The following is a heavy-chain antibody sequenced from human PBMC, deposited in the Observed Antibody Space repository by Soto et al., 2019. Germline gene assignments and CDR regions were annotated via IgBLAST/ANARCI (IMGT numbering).Heavy chain of an antibody. J-gene: IGHJ3*02. CDR1: GFSLNTTGVG. D-gene: IGHD6-13*01. Sequence: QITLEESGPTLVKPTQTLTLTCTFSGFSLNTTGVGVGWIRQPPGKALEWLALIYWDDGKTYSPSLKNRLTVSECASKNQVVLKMTNMDPMDTATYYCTHLTSSWSEDAFDIWGHGTMVTVS. CDR2: IYWDDGK. V-gene: IGHV2-5*02. CDR3: THLTSSWSEDAFDI.